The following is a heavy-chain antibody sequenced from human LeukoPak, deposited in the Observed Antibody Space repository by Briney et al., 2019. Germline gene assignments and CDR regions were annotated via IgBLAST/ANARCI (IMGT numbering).Heavy chain of an antibody. Sequence: GGSLRLSCAAFEFTFSSYAMHWVRQAPGKGLEWVAVISYDGSNRYYADSVKGRFTISRDNSKNTLYLQLDSLRADDTAVYYCAKRGDSGSYLYFDNWDQGTLVSVSS. V-gene: IGHV3-30*18. D-gene: IGHD3-10*01. J-gene: IGHJ4*02. CDR2: ISYDGSNR. CDR1: EFTFSSYA. CDR3: AKRGDSGSYLYFDN.